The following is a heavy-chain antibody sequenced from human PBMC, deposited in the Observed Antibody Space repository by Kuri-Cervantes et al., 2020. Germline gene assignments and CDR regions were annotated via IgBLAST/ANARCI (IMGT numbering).Heavy chain of an antibody. Sequence: SGPTLVKPTQTLTLTCTFSGFSLSTSGVGVGWIRQPPGKALEWLALIYWDDDKRYSPSLKSRLTITKDTSKNQVVLAMTNMDPVYTATYYCAHKGVVTAFDIWGLGTMVTVSS. D-gene: IGHD3-3*01. CDR2: IYWDDDK. CDR3: AHKGVVTAFDI. CDR1: GFSLSTSGVG. V-gene: IGHV2-5*02. J-gene: IGHJ3*02.